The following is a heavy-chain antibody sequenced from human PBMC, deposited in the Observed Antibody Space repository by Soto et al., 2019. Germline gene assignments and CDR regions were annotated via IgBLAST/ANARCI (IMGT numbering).Heavy chain of an antibody. CDR1: GFIVSSSY. Sequence: DVQLVETGGGLIQPGGSLRLSCAASGFIVSSSYMSWVRQAPGKGLEWVSVIYSDGRTYYADSVKGRFTISRDNSKNTLYPQMNSLSAEDTAVYYCARCSGWYGQCYFDSWGQGTLVTVSS. D-gene: IGHD6-13*01. CDR2: IYSDGRT. V-gene: IGHV3-53*02. J-gene: IGHJ4*02. CDR3: ARCSGWYGQCYFDS.